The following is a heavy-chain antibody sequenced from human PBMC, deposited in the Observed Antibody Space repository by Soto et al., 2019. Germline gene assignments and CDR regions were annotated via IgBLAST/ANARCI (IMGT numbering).Heavy chain of an antibody. Sequence: PGASLRLSCAASGFIFYSYTMHWVRQAPGKGLEWVAFISHDGSIKHYADSVKGRFTISRDHSKKTLSLQINSLKTQDTAVYYCATGNGDHSWTNSASHWGQGALVTVYS. V-gene: IGHV3-30-3*01. CDR3: ATGNGDHSWTNSASH. J-gene: IGHJ4*02. D-gene: IGHD2-8*01. CDR1: GFIFYSYT. CDR2: ISHDGSIK.